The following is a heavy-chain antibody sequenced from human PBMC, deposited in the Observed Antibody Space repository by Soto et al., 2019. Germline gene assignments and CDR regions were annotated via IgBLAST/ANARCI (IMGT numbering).Heavy chain of an antibody. J-gene: IGHJ6*02. V-gene: IGHV1-69*01. Sequence: SVKVSCQASVDIYSTYAFNWVRPATGQGLEWLGGIMTFFGAAMYAQKFQGRVTITADELTTTVYMELSGLRYEDTAVYYCARGGKERFRGPGMGGWGQGNTVIV. CDR1: VDIYSTYA. CDR2: IMTFFGAA. CDR3: ARGGKERFRGPGMGG. D-gene: IGHD1-1*01.